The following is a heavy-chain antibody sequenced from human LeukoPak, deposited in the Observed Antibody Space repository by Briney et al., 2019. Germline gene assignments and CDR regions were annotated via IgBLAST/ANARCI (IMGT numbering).Heavy chain of an antibody. Sequence: ASVKVSCKASGYTFTSYGISWVRQAPGQGLEWMGWISAYNGNTNYAQKLQGRVTMTTDTSTSTAYMELRSLRSDDTAVYYCARGGLYCTNGVCPFDYWGQGTLVTVSS. CDR3: ARGGLYCTNGVCPFDY. D-gene: IGHD2-8*01. CDR1: GYTFTSYG. J-gene: IGHJ4*02. V-gene: IGHV1-18*01. CDR2: ISAYNGNT.